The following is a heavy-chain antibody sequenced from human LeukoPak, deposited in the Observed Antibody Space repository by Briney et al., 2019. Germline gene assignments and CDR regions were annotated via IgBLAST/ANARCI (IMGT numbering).Heavy chain of an antibody. D-gene: IGHD5-18*01. J-gene: IGHJ5*02. CDR2: VSGSGGDT. CDR3: ATTLNTGFFQS. V-gene: IGHV3-23*01. CDR1: RFTFSTYA. Sequence: GGSLRLSRVASRFTFSTYAMHWVRQAPGKGLEWVSAVSGSGGDTYYADSVTGRFTISRDNSKNTLYVLLNSLRAEDTAVYYCATTLNTGFFQSWGRGTLVTVSS.